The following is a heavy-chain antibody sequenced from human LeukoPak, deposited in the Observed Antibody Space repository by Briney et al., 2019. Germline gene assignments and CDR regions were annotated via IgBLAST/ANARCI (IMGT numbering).Heavy chain of an antibody. CDR3: ARPYYYDSRIDP. V-gene: IGHV4-30-4*01. D-gene: IGHD3-22*01. CDR2: MYYSAST. J-gene: IGHJ5*02. Sequence: SETLSLTCTVSGGSISSGDYYWRWIRQPPGKGLERIAYMYYSASTYYNPSLKSRVTMSADTSKNQLSLKLSSVTAADTAVYYCARPYYYDSRIDPWGQGILVTVSS. CDR1: GGSISSGDYY.